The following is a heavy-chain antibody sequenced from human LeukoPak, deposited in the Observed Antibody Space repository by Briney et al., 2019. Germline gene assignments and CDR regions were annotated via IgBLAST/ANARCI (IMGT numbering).Heavy chain of an antibody. CDR1: GFTFDDYS. Sequence: GGSLRLSCAASGFTFDDYSIQWVRQAPGKGLEWVSLISWDGGSTYYADSVKGRFTISRDNSKNTLYLQMNSLRAEDTAVYYCARVGQQLVPTYWGQGTLVTVSS. D-gene: IGHD6-13*01. V-gene: IGHV3-43*01. CDR3: ARVGQQLVPTY. CDR2: ISWDGGST. J-gene: IGHJ4*02.